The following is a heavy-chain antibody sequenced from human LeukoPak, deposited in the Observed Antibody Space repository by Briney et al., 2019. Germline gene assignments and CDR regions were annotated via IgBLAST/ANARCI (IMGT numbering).Heavy chain of an antibody. CDR2: ISYDGSNK. CDR1: GFTFSSYA. CDR3: ARSGGWYRYYFDY. Sequence: GRSLRLSCAASGFTFSSYAMHWVRQAPGKGLEWVAVISYDGSNKYYADSVKGRFTISRDNSKNTLYLQMNSPRAEDTAVYYCARSGGWYRYYFDYWGQGTLVTVSS. V-gene: IGHV3-30-3*01. J-gene: IGHJ4*02. D-gene: IGHD6-19*01.